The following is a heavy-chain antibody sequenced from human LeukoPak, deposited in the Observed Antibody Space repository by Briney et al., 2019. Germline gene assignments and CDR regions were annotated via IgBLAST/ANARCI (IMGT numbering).Heavy chain of an antibody. D-gene: IGHD2-15*01. CDR3: ARDRPEYCSGGSCYGSYFDY. CDR2: IYYSGST. V-gene: IGHV4-59*11. J-gene: IGHJ4*02. Sequence: SETLSLTCTVSGGSISSHYWSWIRQPPGKGLEWIGYIYYSGSTNYNPSLKSRVTISVDTSKNQFSLKLSSVTAADTAEYYCARDRPEYCSGGSCYGSYFDYWGQGTLVTVSS. CDR1: GGSISSHY.